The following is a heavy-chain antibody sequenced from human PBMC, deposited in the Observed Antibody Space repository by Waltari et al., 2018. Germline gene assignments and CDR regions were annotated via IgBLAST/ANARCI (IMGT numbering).Heavy chain of an antibody. CDR2: INQVGSAK. CDR3: SESLNV. CDR1: GFTFSNFW. V-gene: IGHV3-7*01. J-gene: IGHJ6*02. Sequence: EVQMVESGGGLVQPGGSLRLSCAASGFTFSNFWMDWVRQAPGEGRGWVANINQVGSAKNYVDSVKGRLTIFRDNTKNSLYLQMNSLRAEDTAIYYCSESLNVWGPGTTVTVSS.